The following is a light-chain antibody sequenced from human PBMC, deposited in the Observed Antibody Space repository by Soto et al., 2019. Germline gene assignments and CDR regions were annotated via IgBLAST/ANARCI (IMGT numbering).Light chain of an antibody. Sequence: IMVKQSPSALSVKEGERATLSCRASQSVSSNLAWYQQKPGQAPRLLICGTSTRPTGIPARFSGSGSGTEFTLTISSLQPEDFAVYYCQQYNTWPWTFGHGT. V-gene: IGKV3-15*01. CDR2: GTS. J-gene: IGKJ1*01. CDR3: QQYNTWPWT. CDR1: QSVSSN.